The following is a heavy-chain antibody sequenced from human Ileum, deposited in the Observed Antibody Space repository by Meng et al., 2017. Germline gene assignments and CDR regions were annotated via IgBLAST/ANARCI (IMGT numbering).Heavy chain of an antibody. CDR3: ARGRHCSSTTCYLSDS. D-gene: IGHD2-2*01. J-gene: IGHJ4*02. CDR1: GYSFTNYG. Sequence: QVHLVQSGPEVRKPGASVKVSCQAYGYSFTNYGINWVRQAPGKGLEWMGCTSTYNSNRNYAQSLQGRVTMTTDTSTTTAYMELWSLTFDDTAVYYCARGRHCSSTTCYLSDSWGQGTLVTVSS. CDR2: TSTYNSNR. V-gene: IGHV1-18*01.